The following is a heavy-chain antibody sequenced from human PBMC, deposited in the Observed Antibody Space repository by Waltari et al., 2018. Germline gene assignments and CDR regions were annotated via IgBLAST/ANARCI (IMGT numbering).Heavy chain of an antibody. CDR3: ARDGGAYCNGGNCSPFEQ. CDR2: IGSSGSTI. V-gene: IGHV3-48*03. Sequence: EVQLVESGGTLAQPGGSLRLSCVASGFTFSDYEMNWVRQVPGKGLEWVSYIGSSGSTIYYTDSVRGRFTISRDNAKNSLYLEMSSLRAEDTALYYCARDGGAYCNGGNCSPFEQWGQGTLVTVSS. D-gene: IGHD2-15*01. CDR1: GFTFSDYE. J-gene: IGHJ4*02.